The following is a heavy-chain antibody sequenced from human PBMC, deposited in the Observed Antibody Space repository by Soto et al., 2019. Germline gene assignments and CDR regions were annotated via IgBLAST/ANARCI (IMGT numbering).Heavy chain of an antibody. D-gene: IGHD3-9*01. V-gene: IGHV4-30-4*01. CDR1: GGSISSGDYY. CDR3: ARFRRRLRYFDRPPIAYYGMDV. Sequence: SETLSLTCTVSGGSISSGDYYWSWIRQPPGKGLEWIGYIYYSGSTYYNPSLKSRVTISVDTSKNQFSLKLSSVTAADTAVYYCARFRRRLRYFDRPPIAYYGMDVWGQGTTVTVSS. CDR2: IYYSGST. J-gene: IGHJ6*02.